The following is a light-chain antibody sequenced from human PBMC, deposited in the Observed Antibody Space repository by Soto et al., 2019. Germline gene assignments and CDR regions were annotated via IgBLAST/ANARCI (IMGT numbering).Light chain of an antibody. CDR3: QEYENTPGT. V-gene: IGKV3-15*01. CDR1: QSVASN. J-gene: IGKJ5*01. Sequence: EIVMTQSPASLSVSPWESVTLSCRASQSVASNLAWYQQKPGQAPRLLIYGTSTRATGVPARFSGSGSGTDFTRDISRLEPEDFAVYYCQEYENTPGTFGRGTRLEIK. CDR2: GTS.